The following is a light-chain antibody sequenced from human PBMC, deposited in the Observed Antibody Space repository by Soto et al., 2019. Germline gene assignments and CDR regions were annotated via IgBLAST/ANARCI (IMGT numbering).Light chain of an antibody. Sequence: ALTQPASVSGSPGQSITISCTGTSSDVGAYNYVSWYQQHPGKAPKLMIYDVSHRPSGVSHRFSGSKSGNTASLTISGLQAEDEADYYCGSYTTSSNYVFGTGTKVTVL. CDR2: DVS. CDR1: SSDVGAYNY. J-gene: IGLJ1*01. V-gene: IGLV2-14*01. CDR3: GSYTTSSNYV.